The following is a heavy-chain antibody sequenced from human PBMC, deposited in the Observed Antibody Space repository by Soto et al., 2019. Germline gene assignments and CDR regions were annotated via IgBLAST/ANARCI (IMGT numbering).Heavy chain of an antibody. CDR2: INAGNGNT. CDR1: GYTFTSYA. J-gene: IGHJ4*02. Sequence: QVQLVQSGAEVKKPGASVKVSCKASGYTFTSYAMHWVRQAPGQRLEWMGWINAGNGNTKYSQKFQGRVTITRDTSASTAYLELSSLRYEHTAVYYCAREDHYYDSSGNYGYWGQGTLVTVSS. V-gene: IGHV1-3*01. CDR3: AREDHYYDSSGNYGY. D-gene: IGHD3-22*01.